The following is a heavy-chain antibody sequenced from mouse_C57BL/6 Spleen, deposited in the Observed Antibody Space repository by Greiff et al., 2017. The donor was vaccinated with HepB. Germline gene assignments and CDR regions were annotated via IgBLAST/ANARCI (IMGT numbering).Heavy chain of an antibody. Sequence: DVHLVESGGGLVKPGGSLKLSCAASGFTFSDYGMHWVRQAPEKGLEWVAYISSGSSTIYYADTVKGRFTISRDNAKNTLFLQMTSLRSEDTAMYYCARRNNYDYGRGAVDYWGQGTTLTVSS. CDR3: ARRNNYDYGRGAVDY. V-gene: IGHV5-17*01. CDR1: GFTFSDYG. D-gene: IGHD2-4*01. CDR2: ISSGSSTI. J-gene: IGHJ2*01.